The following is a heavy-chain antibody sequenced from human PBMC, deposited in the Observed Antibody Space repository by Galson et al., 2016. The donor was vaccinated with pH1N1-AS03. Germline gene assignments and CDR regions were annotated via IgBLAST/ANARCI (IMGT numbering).Heavy chain of an antibody. V-gene: IGHV3-74*03. CDR1: AFSFSRHW. J-gene: IGHJ3*01. CDR2: VSSDGSRT. Sequence: SLRLSCAASAFSFSRHWMHWVRQAPGKGLVWVSRVSSDGSRTTYTDSVKGRFSISRDNAQNMLYLELNSLRYEDTALYFCAREGRVSESDGYYRPLDLWGQGAMVVVS. CDR3: AREGRVSESDGYYRPLDL. D-gene: IGHD3-22*01.